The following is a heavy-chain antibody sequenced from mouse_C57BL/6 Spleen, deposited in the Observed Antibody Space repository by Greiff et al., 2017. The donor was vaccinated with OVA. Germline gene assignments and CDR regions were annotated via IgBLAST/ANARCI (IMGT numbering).Heavy chain of an antibody. CDR2: INPGSGGT. D-gene: IGHD1-1*02. V-gene: IGHV1-54*01. J-gene: IGHJ2*01. CDR1: GYAFTNYL. Sequence: VKVVESGAELVRPGPSVKVSCKASGYAFTNYLIEWVKQRPGQGLEWIGVINPGSGGTNYNEKFKGKATLTADKSSSTAYMQLSSLTSEDSAVYFCARRGVDVVGGYFDYWGQGTTLTVSS. CDR3: ARRGVDVVGGYFDY.